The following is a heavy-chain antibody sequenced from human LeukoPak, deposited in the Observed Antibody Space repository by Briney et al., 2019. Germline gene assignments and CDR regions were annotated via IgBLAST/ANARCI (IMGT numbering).Heavy chain of an antibody. CDR2: ISGGKDST. Sequence: PGGSLRLSCAASGFTFSSYAMYWVRQAPGKGLEWVSAISGGKDSTYYADSVKGRFTISRDNSRSTLYLQMDSLRAEDTAIYYCATKRGQSTQLNYNWFDPWGQGTLVTVSS. CDR3: ATKRGQSTQLNYNWFDP. D-gene: IGHD5-18*01. CDR1: GFTFSSYA. J-gene: IGHJ5*02. V-gene: IGHV3-23*01.